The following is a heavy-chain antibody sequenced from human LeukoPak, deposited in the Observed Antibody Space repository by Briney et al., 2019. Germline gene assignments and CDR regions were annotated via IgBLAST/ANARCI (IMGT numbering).Heavy chain of an antibody. Sequence: GASVKVSCKASGYTFTSSAMHWVRQVPGQRPEWMGWINAGNGDTKYAQKFQGRVTIIRDTSASTAYMELRSLRSEDSTVYYCARDHSNYYYGMDVWGQGTTVTVSS. CDR1: GYTFTSSA. J-gene: IGHJ6*02. CDR3: ARDHSNYYYGMDV. V-gene: IGHV1-3*01. CDR2: INAGNGDT. D-gene: IGHD2/OR15-2a*01.